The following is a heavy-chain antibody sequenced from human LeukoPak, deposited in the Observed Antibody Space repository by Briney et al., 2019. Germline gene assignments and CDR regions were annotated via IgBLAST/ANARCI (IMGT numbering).Heavy chain of an antibody. V-gene: IGHV4-38-2*02. CDR1: GYSISSGYY. CDR2: IYHSGST. CDR3: ARIIVGATIEIDY. Sequence: SETLSLTCTVSGYSISSGYYWGWIRQPPGKGLEWIGSIYHSGSTYYNPSLKSRVTISVDTSKNQFSLKLSSATAADTAVYYCARIIVGATIEIDYWGQGTLVTVSS. J-gene: IGHJ4*02. D-gene: IGHD1-26*01.